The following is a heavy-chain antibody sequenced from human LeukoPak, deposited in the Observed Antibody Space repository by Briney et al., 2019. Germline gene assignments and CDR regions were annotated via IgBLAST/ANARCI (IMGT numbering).Heavy chain of an antibody. CDR2: IKQDGSEK. CDR1: GFTFSTYW. Sequence: GGSLRLSCVASGFTFSTYWMSWVRQAPGKGLEWVANIKQDGSEKYYVDSVKGRFTISRDNAKNSLYLQMNSLRAEDTAVYYCARRREQVSFISRRKDQSFDYWGQGTLVTVSS. V-gene: IGHV3-7*03. D-gene: IGHD1-14*01. J-gene: IGHJ4*02. CDR3: ARRREQVSFISRRKDQSFDY.